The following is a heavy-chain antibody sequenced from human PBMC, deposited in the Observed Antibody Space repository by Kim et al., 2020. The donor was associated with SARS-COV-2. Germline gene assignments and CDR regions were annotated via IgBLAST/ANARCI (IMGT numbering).Heavy chain of an antibody. V-gene: IGHV4-4*02. CDR3: AREADYDFWSGYPNFDY. J-gene: IGHJ4*02. Sequence: LKSRVTLSVDKSKNQFSLKLSSVTAADTAVYYCAREADYDFWSGYPNFDYWGQGTLVTVSS. D-gene: IGHD3-3*01.